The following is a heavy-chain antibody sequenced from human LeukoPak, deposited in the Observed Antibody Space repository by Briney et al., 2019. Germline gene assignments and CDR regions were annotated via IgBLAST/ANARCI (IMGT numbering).Heavy chain of an antibody. V-gene: IGHV3-21*01. Sequence: GGSLRLSCAASGFTFNSYSMNWVRHAPGKGLEWVSSISSSSSNIKYADSVMGRFTISRDNAKNSLYLQMNSLRGEDTAVYYCARVPYSGYHFDYWGQGTLVTVSS. CDR1: GFTFNSYS. J-gene: IGHJ4*02. CDR3: ARVPYSGYHFDY. CDR2: ISSSSSNI. D-gene: IGHD1-26*01.